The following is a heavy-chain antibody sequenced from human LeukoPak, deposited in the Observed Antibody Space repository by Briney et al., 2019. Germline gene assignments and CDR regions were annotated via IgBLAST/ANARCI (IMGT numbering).Heavy chain of an antibody. Sequence: GGSLRLSCAASGFTFSNAWVSWVRQAPGKGLEWVGRIKSKTDGGTTDYAAPVKGRFTISRDDSKNTLYLQMNSLKTEDTAVYYCTTDRDYVWGSYRGSRYYYGMDVWGQGTTVTVSS. V-gene: IGHV3-15*01. CDR2: IKSKTDGGTT. CDR3: TTDRDYVWGSYRGSRYYYGMDV. J-gene: IGHJ6*02. D-gene: IGHD3-16*02. CDR1: GFTFSNAW.